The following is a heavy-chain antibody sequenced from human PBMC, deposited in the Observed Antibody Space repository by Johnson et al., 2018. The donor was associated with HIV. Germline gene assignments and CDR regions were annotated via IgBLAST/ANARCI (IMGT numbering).Heavy chain of an antibody. CDR2: IWYDGSDK. CDR3: ARAYSDM. J-gene: IGHJ3*02. V-gene: IGHV3-33*03. Sequence: QVQLVESGGGVVQPGRSLRLSCTASGFTFSTYGMHWVRQAPGKGLEWVALIWYDGSDKYYADSVKGRFTISRDNSKNMLYLQMNRLRAEDTAVYFCARAYSDMWGQGTMVTVSP. D-gene: IGHD2-21*01. CDR1: GFTFSTYG.